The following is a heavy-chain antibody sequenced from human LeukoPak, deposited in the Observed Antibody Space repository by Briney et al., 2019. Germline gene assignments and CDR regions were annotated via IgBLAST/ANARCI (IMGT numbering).Heavy chain of an antibody. CDR3: ARGPPDDFWSGYYGGSSWFDP. V-gene: IGHV4-31*03. Sequence: SQTLSLTCTVSGGSISSGDHFWSWIRQHPGKGLEWIGYIYYSGSTYYNPSLKSRVTISVDTSKNQFSLKLSSVTAADTAVYYCARGPPDDFWSGYYGGSSWFDPWGQGTLVTVSS. CDR2: IYYSGST. CDR1: GGSISSGDHF. D-gene: IGHD3-3*01. J-gene: IGHJ5*02.